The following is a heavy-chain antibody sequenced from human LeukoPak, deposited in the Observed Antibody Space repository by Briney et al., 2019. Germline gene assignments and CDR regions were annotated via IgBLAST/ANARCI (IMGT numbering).Heavy chain of an antibody. Sequence: SVKVSCKASGGTFSSYAISWVRQAPGQGLEWMGGIIPIFGTANYAQKFQGRVTITADESASTAYMELSSLRSEDTAVYYCASLYYYDSSGYTNWFDPWGQGTLVTVSS. CDR2: IIPIFGTA. V-gene: IGHV1-69*13. J-gene: IGHJ5*02. D-gene: IGHD3-22*01. CDR1: GGTFSSYA. CDR3: ASLYYYDSSGYTNWFDP.